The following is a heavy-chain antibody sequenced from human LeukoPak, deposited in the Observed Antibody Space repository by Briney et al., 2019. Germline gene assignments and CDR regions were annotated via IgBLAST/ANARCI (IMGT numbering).Heavy chain of an antibody. CDR2: IYSGGST. CDR1: GFTVSSNY. D-gene: IGHD2/OR15-2a*01. CDR3: ARDFPFRD. V-gene: IGHV3-53*01. J-gene: IGHJ4*02. Sequence: GGSLRLSCAASGFTVSSNYMSWVRQAPGKGLEWVSLIYSGGSTYYADSVKGRFTISRDNSKNMVFLQMDSLRAGDTAVYYCARDFPFRDWGQGTLVTVSS.